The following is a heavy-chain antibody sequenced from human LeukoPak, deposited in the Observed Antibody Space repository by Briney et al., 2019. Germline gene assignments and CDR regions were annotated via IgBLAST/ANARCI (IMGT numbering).Heavy chain of an antibody. CDR3: AREDWSHCSGLTCLGALDI. CDR2: IQNDGSKK. D-gene: IGHD2-15*01. CDR1: GFTFSAYG. Sequence: GGSLRLSCAASGFTFSAYGMHWVRLPPGKGLEWVAAIQNDGSKKYYKDSMKGRFTVSRDNSKNTLYLQMSSLGGDDTAIYYCAREDWSHCSGLTCLGALDIWGQGTMVTVSP. J-gene: IGHJ3*02. V-gene: IGHV3-33*01.